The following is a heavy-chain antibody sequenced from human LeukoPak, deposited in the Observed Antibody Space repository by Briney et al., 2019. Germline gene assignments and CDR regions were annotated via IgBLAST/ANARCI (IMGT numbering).Heavy chain of an antibody. CDR3: AREQVVVITTYAFDI. D-gene: IGHD3-22*01. V-gene: IGHV1-18*01. CDR1: GYTFTSYG. Sequence: GASVKVSCKASGYTFTSYGISWVRQAPGQGLAWMGWISAYNGNTNYAQKLQGRVTMTTDTSTSTAYMELRSLRSDDTAVYYCAREQVVVITTYAFDIWGQGTMVTVSS. CDR2: ISAYNGNT. J-gene: IGHJ3*02.